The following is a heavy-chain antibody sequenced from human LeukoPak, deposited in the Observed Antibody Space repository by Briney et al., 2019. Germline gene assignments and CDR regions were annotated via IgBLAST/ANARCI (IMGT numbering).Heavy chain of an antibody. D-gene: IGHD2-2*01. CDR1: GGTFSSYA. J-gene: IGHJ3*02. V-gene: IGHV1-69*01. CDR2: IIPIFGTA. Sequence: VKVSCKASGGTFSSYAISWVRQAPGQGLEWMGGIIPIFGTANYAQKFQGRVTITADESTSTAYMELSSLRSEDTAVYYCARDRYCSSTSCYYHDAFDIWGQGTMVTVSS. CDR3: ARDRYCSSTSCYYHDAFDI.